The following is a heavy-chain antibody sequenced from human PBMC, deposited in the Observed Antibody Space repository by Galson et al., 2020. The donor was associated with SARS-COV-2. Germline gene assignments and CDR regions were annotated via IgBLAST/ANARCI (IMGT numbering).Heavy chain of an antibody. Sequence: SQTLSLTCAVYGGSFSGYYWSWIRQPPGKGLEWIGEINHSGSTNYHPSLKSRVTISVDTSKNQFSLKLSSVTAADTAVYYCAEAAYSSSWYGGKNWCDPWGQGTLVTVSS. J-gene: IGHJ5*02. V-gene: IGHV4-34*01. CDR3: AEAAYSSSWYGGKNWCDP. D-gene: IGHD6-13*01. CDR1: GGSFSGYY. CDR2: INHSGST.